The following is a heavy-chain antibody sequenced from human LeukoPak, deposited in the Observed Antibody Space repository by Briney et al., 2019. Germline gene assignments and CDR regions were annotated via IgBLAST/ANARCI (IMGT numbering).Heavy chain of an antibody. CDR2: IYASGSA. Sequence: SETLSLTCAVSGGSVSGHYWDWIRQPPGKGLEWIGYIYASGSANYHPSLKSRVTISLDTSENHVSLRLTSVTAEDTAVYYCAREAPGGSGWTYFDYWGQGSLITVSS. V-gene: IGHV4-59*02. CDR3: AREAPGGSGWTYFDY. J-gene: IGHJ4*02. D-gene: IGHD6-19*01. CDR1: GGSVSGHY.